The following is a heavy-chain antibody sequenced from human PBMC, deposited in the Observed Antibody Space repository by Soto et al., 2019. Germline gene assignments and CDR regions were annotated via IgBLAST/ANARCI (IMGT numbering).Heavy chain of an antibody. D-gene: IGHD6-19*01. J-gene: IGHJ4*02. V-gene: IGHV4-4*02. CDR3: GRSAGWYGFHA. CDR2: VFHTGTT. Sequence: QVQLQESGPGLVKPSGTLSLTCAVSGDSGRSPYYWCWVRQPPGKGLEWMGAVFHTGTTSYNPSLRSGVTISMDKSNKRSALDLSSGTASDAAVYYCGRSAGWYGFHAGGPGTLVIVSS. CDR1: GDSGRSPYY.